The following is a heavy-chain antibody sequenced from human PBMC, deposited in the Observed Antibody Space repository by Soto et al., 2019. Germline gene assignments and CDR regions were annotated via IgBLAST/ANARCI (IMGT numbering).Heavy chain of an antibody. CDR1: GFTFSNAW. CDR2: IKSKTDGGTT. J-gene: IGHJ6*02. V-gene: IGHV3-15*07. Sequence: GGSLRLSCAASGFTFSNAWMNWVRQAPGKGLEWVGRIKSKTDGGTTDYAAPVKGRFTISRDDSKNTLYLQMNSLKTEDTAVYYCTTDHFLVSYCGGDYSWRSNYYYYYGMDVWGQGTTVTVSS. D-gene: IGHD2-21*02. CDR3: TTDHFLVSYCGGDYSWRSNYYYYYGMDV.